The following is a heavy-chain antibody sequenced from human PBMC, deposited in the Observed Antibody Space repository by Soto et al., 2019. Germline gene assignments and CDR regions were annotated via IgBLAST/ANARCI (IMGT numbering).Heavy chain of an antibody. CDR2: INHSGST. Sequence: SSETLSLTCAVYGGSFSGYYWSWIRQPPGKGLEWIGEINHSGSTNYNPSLKSRVTISVDTSKNQFSLKLSSVTAADTAVYYCARNPLDYYDSSGDPEDYWGQGTLVTVSS. CDR3: ARNPLDYYDSSGDPEDY. J-gene: IGHJ4*02. V-gene: IGHV4-34*01. D-gene: IGHD3-22*01. CDR1: GGSFSGYY.